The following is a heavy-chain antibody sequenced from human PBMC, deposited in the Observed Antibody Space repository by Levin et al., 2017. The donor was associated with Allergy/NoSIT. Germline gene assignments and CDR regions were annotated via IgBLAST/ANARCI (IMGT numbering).Heavy chain of an antibody. CDR1: GFTFSDSL. CDR2: IRTQANNYAT. D-gene: IGHD1-26*01. V-gene: IGHV3-73*01. J-gene: IGHJ4*01. CDR3: TRSIVGPPSQDFDY. Sequence: GESLKISCAASGFTFSDSLVHWVRQASGKGLEWVGRIRTQANNYATAYAASVKGRFTISRDDSKNTAFLQMNSLKTDDTAIYYCTRSIVGPPSQDFDYWGHGTLVTVSS.